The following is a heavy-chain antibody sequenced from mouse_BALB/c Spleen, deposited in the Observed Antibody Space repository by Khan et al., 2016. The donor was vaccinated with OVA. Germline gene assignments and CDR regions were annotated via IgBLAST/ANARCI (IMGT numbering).Heavy chain of an antibody. D-gene: IGHD4-1*01. CDR2: INPGSGGA. CDR3: ARELGRRGFAY. J-gene: IGHJ3*01. CDR1: GYAFTNYW. V-gene: IGHV1-54*03. Sequence: QIQLVQSGAELVRPGTSVKVSCRASGYAFTNYWIEWVKQRPGQGLEWIGVINPGSGGANYTEKFKDKASLTADKSSSTAYMQLSSLTSDDSAVYFCARELGRRGFAYWGQGTLVTVSA.